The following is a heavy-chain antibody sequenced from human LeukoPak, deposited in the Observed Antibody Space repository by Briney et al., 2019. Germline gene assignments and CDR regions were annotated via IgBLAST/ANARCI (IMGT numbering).Heavy chain of an antibody. J-gene: IGHJ6*03. V-gene: IGHV3-48*03. Sequence: GGSLRLSCAASGFTFSSYEMNWVRQAPGKGLEWVSYISSSGSTIYYADSVKGRFTISRDNAKNSLYLQMNSLRAEDTAVYYCARDPYSGSYGDYYYYYMDLWGQGTTVTISS. CDR2: ISSSGSTI. CDR3: ARDPYSGSYGDYYYYYMDL. CDR1: GFTFSSYE. D-gene: IGHD1-26*01.